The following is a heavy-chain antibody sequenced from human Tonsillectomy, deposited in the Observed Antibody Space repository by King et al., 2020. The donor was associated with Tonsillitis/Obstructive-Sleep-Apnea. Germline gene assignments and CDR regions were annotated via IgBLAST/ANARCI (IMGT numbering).Heavy chain of an antibody. J-gene: IGHJ3*02. CDR1: GGSIKSYY. Sequence: QMQLQESGPRLVKPSETLSLTCTVSGGSIKSYYWSWIRQPPGKGLEWIGYMYYSGSTNYNPSLKSRVTISVDTSKNQFSLKLSSVTAADTAVYYCARDMVLEAGGDAFDIWGQGTMVTVSS. V-gene: IGHV4-59*01. D-gene: IGHD2-8*01. CDR2: MYYSGST. CDR3: ARDMVLEAGGDAFDI.